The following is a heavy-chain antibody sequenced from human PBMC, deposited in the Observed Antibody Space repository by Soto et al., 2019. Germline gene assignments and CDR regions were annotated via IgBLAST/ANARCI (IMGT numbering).Heavy chain of an antibody. CDR1: GFTFSSYA. D-gene: IGHD2-2*01. CDR2: ISGSGGST. CDR3: AKTGLIVLVPADKNWLDS. V-gene: IGHV3-23*01. J-gene: IGHJ5*01. Sequence: EVKLLESGGGLVQPGGSLRLSCGASGFTFSSYAVSWVRQAPGKGLEWVSAISGSGGSTYYADSVKGRFTISRDNSKNTVFLQVNSLRAEDTAIYSCAKTGLIVLVPADKNWLDSWGQGTRVTFAS.